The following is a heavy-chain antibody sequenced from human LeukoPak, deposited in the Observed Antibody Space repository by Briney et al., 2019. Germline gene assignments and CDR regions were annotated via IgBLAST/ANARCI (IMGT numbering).Heavy chain of an antibody. CDR2: ISHSGST. CDR3: ARENSSGAVIDY. Sequence: PSETLSLTCAVYGGSFSGYYWSWIRQPPGKGLEWIGEISHSGSTNYNPSLKSRVTISVDTSKNQFSLKLSSVTAADTAVYHCARENSSGAVIDYWGQGTLVTVSS. V-gene: IGHV4-34*01. D-gene: IGHD6-19*01. J-gene: IGHJ4*02. CDR1: GGSFSGYY.